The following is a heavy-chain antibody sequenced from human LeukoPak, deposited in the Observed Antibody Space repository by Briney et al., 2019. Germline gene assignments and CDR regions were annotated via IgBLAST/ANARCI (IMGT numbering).Heavy chain of an antibody. V-gene: IGHV3-21*01. Sequence: GESLRLSCAASGFTFSSYSMNWVRQAPGKGLEWVSSISSSSSYIYYADSVKGRFTISRDNAKNSLYLQMNSLRAEDTAVYYWARGFSSGWYGESIDYWGQGTLVTVSS. CDR1: GFTFSSYS. D-gene: IGHD6-19*01. J-gene: IGHJ4*02. CDR3: ARGFSSGWYGESIDY. CDR2: ISSSSSYI.